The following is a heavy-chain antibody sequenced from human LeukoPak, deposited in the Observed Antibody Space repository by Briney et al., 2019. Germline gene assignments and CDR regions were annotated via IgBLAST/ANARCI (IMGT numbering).Heavy chain of an antibody. V-gene: IGHV3-30-3*01. CDR2: ISYDGSNK. Sequence: GGSLRLSCAASGFTFSSYAMSWVRQAPGKGLEWVAVISYDGSNKYYADSVKGRFTISRDNSKNTLYLQMNSLRAEDTAVYYCAREVDYGDYVHFDYWGQGTLVTVSS. CDR1: GFTFSSYA. J-gene: IGHJ4*02. CDR3: AREVDYGDYVHFDY. D-gene: IGHD4-17*01.